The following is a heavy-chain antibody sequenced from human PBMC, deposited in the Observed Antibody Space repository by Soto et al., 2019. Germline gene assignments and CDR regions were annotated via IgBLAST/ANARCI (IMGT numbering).Heavy chain of an antibody. CDR3: ASVATSVVATIWEGAFDI. V-gene: IGHV1-69*06. D-gene: IGHD5-12*01. J-gene: IGHJ3*02. CDR2: IIPIFGTA. Sequence: QVQLVQSGAEVKKPGSSVKVSCKASGGTFSSYAISWVRQAPGQGLEWMGGIIPIFGTANYAQKFQGRVTITADKSTSTAYMELSSLRSEDTAVYYWASVATSVVATIWEGAFDIWGQGTNVTVSS. CDR1: GGTFSSYA.